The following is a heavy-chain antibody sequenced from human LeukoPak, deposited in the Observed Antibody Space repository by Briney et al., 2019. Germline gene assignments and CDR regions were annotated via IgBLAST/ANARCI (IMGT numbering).Heavy chain of an antibody. CDR1: GGSISSGGYS. V-gene: IGHV4-30-2*01. J-gene: IGHJ4*02. Sequence: SETLSLTCAVSGGSISSGGYSWSWIRQPPGKGLEWIGYIYHSGSTYYNPSLKSRVTISVDRSKNQFSLKLSSVTAADTAVYYCARGENYGDLDYWGQGTLVTVSS. CDR2: IYHSGST. CDR3: ARGENYGDLDY. D-gene: IGHD4-17*01.